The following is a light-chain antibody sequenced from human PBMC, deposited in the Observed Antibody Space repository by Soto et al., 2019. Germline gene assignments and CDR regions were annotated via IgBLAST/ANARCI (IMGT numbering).Light chain of an antibody. Sequence: DVVMTQSPLTLPVTLGQPASSSCRSSQSLEYSDDNTYLNWFQQSPVQSPRRLIYKVSTRDSGVPDRFSGSGQGTEFTLQSSRVEAEDVGLYYCMQATHWPRTFGEGTKVEIK. CDR3: MQATHWPRT. V-gene: IGKV2-30*01. CDR2: KVS. CDR1: QSLEYSDDNTY. J-gene: IGKJ1*01.